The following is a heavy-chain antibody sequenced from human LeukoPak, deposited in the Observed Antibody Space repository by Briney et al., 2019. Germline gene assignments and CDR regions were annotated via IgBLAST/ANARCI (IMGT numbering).Heavy chain of an antibody. D-gene: IGHD6-13*01. CDR1: GGSISSSSYY. CDR2: IYYSGST. CDR3: ARGLPSWFFDY. J-gene: IGHJ4*02. V-gene: IGHV4-39*01. Sequence: SETLSLTCTVSGGSISSSSYYWGWIRQPPGKGLEWIGSIYYSGSTYYNPSLKSRVTISVDTSKNQFSLKLSSVTAADTAVYYCARGLPSWFFDYWGQGTLVTVSS.